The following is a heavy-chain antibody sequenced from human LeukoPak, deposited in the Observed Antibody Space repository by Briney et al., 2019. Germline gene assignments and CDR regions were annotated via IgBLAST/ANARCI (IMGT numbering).Heavy chain of an antibody. Sequence: SETLSLTCTLSRGSISNYYWSWIRQPPGHGLEWIGYIYSSGHTNYNPSLKNRDTISVYTSKNQFSLNLTSGSSADTAVYYCDRHFSGAAAPLPFDYWGQGTLVTVSS. J-gene: IGHJ4*02. V-gene: IGHV4-59*08. D-gene: IGHD6-13*01. CDR3: DRHFSGAAAPLPFDY. CDR2: IYSSGHT. CDR1: RGSISNYY.